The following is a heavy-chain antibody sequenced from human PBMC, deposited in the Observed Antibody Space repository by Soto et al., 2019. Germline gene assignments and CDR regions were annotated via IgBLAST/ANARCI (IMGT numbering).Heavy chain of an antibody. CDR2: ISSDGSST. D-gene: IGHD6-19*01. Sequence: DVQLVESGGGLVQPGGSLRLSCAASGITLSNYWVNWVRQAPGKGLVWVSRISSDGSSTSYADSVKGRFTISRDNAKNTLYLQMNSLRAEDTAVYYCAYFTSGCPTWGQGTLVTVSS. V-gene: IGHV3-74*01. J-gene: IGHJ4*02. CDR1: GITLSNYW. CDR3: AYFTSGCPT.